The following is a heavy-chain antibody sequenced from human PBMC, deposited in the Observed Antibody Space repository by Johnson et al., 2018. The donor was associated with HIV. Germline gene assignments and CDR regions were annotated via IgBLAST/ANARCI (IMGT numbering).Heavy chain of an antibody. Sequence: VQLVESGGGVVQPGRSLRLSCAASGFTFDDYTMHWVRQAPGKGLEWVSLLSWDGGSTYYADSVKGRFTISRDNAKNSLYLQMNSLRAEDTAVYYCATNRGGAFDIWGQGTMVTVSS. V-gene: IGHV3-43*01. D-gene: IGHD3-16*01. CDR1: GFTFDDYT. CDR2: LSWDGGST. J-gene: IGHJ3*02. CDR3: ATNRGGAFDI.